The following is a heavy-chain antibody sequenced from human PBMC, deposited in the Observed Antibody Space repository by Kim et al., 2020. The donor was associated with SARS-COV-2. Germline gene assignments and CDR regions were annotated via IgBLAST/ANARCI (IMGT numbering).Heavy chain of an antibody. CDR2: INHSGST. D-gene: IGHD3-10*01. V-gene: IGHV4-34*01. CDR1: GGSFSGYY. Sequence: SETLSLTCAVYGGSFSGYYWSWIRQPPGKGLEWIGEINHSGSTNYNPSLKSRVTISVDTSKNQVSLKLSSVTDADTAVYYCASLAYYSGSGSSGPRPFD. J-gene: IGHJ4*01. CDR3: ASLAYYSGSGSSGPRPFD.